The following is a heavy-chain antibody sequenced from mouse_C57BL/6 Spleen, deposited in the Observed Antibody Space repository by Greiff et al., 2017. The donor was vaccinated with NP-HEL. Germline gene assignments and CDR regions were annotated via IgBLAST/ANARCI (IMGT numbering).Heavy chain of an antibody. CDR1: GYTFTDYN. J-gene: IGHJ4*01. Sequence: DVQLQESGPELVKPGASVKMSCKASGYTFTDYNMHWVKQSHGKSLEWIGYINPNNGGTSYNQKFKGKATLTVNKSSSTAYMELRSLTSEDSAVYYCARGPLRYYAMEYWGQGTSVTVSS. CDR3: ARGPLRYYAMEY. V-gene: IGHV1-22*01. D-gene: IGHD1-1*01. CDR2: INPNNGGT.